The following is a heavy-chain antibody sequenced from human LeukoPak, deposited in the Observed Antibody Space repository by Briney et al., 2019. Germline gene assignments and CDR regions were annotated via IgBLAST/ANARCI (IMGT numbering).Heavy chain of an antibody. Sequence: GGSLRLSCAASGFTFSSYAMSWVHQAPGKGLEWVSAISGSGGSTYYADSVKGRFTISRDNSKNTLYLQMNSLRAEDTAVYYCAKPPHYYDSSGYSYWGQGTLVTVSS. CDR1: GFTFSSYA. CDR2: ISGSGGST. V-gene: IGHV3-23*01. J-gene: IGHJ4*02. CDR3: AKPPHYYDSSGYSY. D-gene: IGHD3-22*01.